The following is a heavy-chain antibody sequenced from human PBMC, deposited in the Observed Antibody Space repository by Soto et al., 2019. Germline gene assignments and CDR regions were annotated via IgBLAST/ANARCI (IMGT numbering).Heavy chain of an antibody. CDR3: ARGGEDSSGYYYPYPFDY. Sequence: QVQLVESGGGVVQPGRSLRLSCAASGFTFSSYGMHWVRQAPGKGLEWVAVISYDGSNKYYADSVKGRFTISRDNSKNTLYLQMNSLRAEDTAVYYCARGGEDSSGYYYPYPFDYWGQGTLVTVSS. J-gene: IGHJ4*02. D-gene: IGHD3-22*01. CDR1: GFTFSSYG. CDR2: ISYDGSNK. V-gene: IGHV3-30*03.